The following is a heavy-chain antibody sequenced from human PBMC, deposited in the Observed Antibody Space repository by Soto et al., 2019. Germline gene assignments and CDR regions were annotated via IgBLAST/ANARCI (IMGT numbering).Heavy chain of an antibody. CDR3: ARGADCSSTSCYHRYYYYYGMDV. D-gene: IGHD2-2*01. Sequence: PSETLSLTCTVSGGSISSYYWSWIRQPPGKGLEWIGYIYYSGSTNYNPSLKSRVTISVDTSKNQFSLKLSSVNAADTAVYYCARGADCSSTSCYHRYYYYYGMDVWGQGTTVTVSS. CDR2: IYYSGST. V-gene: IGHV4-59*01. J-gene: IGHJ6*02. CDR1: GGSISSYY.